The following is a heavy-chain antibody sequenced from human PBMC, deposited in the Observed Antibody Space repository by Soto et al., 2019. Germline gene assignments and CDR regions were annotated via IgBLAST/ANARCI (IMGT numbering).Heavy chain of an antibody. Sequence: ASVKVSCKASGGTFSSYAISWVRQAPGQGLEWMGGIIPIFGTANYAQKFQGRVTITADESTSTAYMELSSLRSEDTAVYYCARDRVTMVRGVPYYYYGMDVWGQGTTVTVSS. D-gene: IGHD3-10*01. CDR3: ARDRVTMVRGVPYYYYGMDV. J-gene: IGHJ6*02. CDR1: GGTFSSYA. V-gene: IGHV1-69*13. CDR2: IIPIFGTA.